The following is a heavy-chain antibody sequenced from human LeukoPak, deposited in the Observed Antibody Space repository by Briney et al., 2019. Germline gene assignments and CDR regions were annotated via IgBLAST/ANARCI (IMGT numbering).Heavy chain of an antibody. J-gene: IGHJ3*02. V-gene: IGHV3-74*01. CDR1: GFTFSSYW. Sequence: AWGSLSLSCSASGFTFSSYWRLWLRQGPGKERVWVSRINSDGSSTSYTDSGRGRFTIARDNAKNTLYLQMNSLRAEDTAVYYCARDPGLLLWFGELSSDAFDIWGQGTMVTVSS. D-gene: IGHD3-10*01. CDR3: ARDPGLLLWFGELSSDAFDI. CDR2: INSDGSST.